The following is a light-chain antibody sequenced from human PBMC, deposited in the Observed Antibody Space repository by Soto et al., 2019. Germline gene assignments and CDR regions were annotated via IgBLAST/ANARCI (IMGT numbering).Light chain of an antibody. CDR3: MQGTHWPPT. J-gene: IGKJ1*01. Sequence: DVVMTQSPLSLPVTLGQPASISCRSSRSLVYSDGNAYLNWFHQRPGQSPRRLIYKASNRDSGVPDRFSGSGSGTDFTLHINRVEAEDVGVYYCMQGTHWPPTLGRGTRVEIE. V-gene: IGKV2-30*01. CDR2: KAS. CDR1: RSLVYSDGNAY.